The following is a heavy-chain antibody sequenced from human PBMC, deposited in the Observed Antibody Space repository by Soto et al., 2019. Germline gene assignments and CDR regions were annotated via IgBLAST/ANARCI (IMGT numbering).Heavy chain of an antibody. CDR2: IYSRGST. V-gene: IGHV4-4*07. D-gene: IGHD3-3*01. CDR1: GGTISGYY. J-gene: IGHJ5*02. CDR3: ARGQRFSDWFDP. Sequence: QVQLQESGPGLVKPSETLSLNCTVTGGTISGYYWTWIRQSAGGGLEWIGRIYSRGSTNYNPSLKSRVTISLDTSMNHFSLRLSSVTAAATAVYYCARGQRFSDWFDPWGQGTLVTVSS.